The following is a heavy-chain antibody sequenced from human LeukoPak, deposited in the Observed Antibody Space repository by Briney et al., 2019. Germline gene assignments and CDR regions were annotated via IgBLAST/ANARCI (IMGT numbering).Heavy chain of an antibody. CDR1: GGTFSSYA. D-gene: IGHD5-18*01. V-gene: IGHV1-69*05. Sequence: EASVKVSCKASGGTFSSYAISWVRQAPGQGLEWTVGIIPIFGTANYAQKFQGRVTITTDESTSTAYMELSSLRSEDTAVYYCARGSRYSYGRTQHYYYYYMDVWGKGTTVTVSS. CDR2: IIPIFGTA. CDR3: ARGSRYSYGRTQHYYYYYMDV. J-gene: IGHJ6*03.